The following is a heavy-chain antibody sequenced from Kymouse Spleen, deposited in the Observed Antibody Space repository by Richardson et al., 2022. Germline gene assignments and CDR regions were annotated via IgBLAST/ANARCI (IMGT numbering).Heavy chain of an antibody. CDR3: ARESGSYHRGYYYYYGMDV. J-gene: IGHJ6*02. V-gene: IGHV3-33*01. CDR2: IWYDGSNK. D-gene: IGHD1-26*01. Sequence: QVQLVESGGGVVQPGRSLRLSCAASGFTFSSYGMHWVRQAPGKGLEWVAVIWYDGSNKYYADSVKGRFTISRDNSKNTLYLQMNSLRAEDTAVYYCARESGSYHRGYYYYYGMDVWGQGTTVTVSS. CDR1: GFTFSSYG.